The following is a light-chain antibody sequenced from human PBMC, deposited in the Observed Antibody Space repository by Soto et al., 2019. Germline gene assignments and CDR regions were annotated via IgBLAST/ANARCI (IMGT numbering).Light chain of an antibody. CDR1: QSVRSN. J-gene: IGKJ1*01. Sequence: EIVLTQSPGTLSLSPGERATLSCRASQSVRSNLAWYQQKPGQAPRLLIYDASNRATGIPARFSGSGSGTDFTLTISSLEPEDFAVYYCQQRSNWPKTFGQGTKVDIK. CDR3: QQRSNWPKT. CDR2: DAS. V-gene: IGKV3-11*01.